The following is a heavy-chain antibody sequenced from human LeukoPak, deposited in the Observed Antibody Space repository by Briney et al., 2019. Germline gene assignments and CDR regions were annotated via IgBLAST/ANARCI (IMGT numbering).Heavy chain of an antibody. D-gene: IGHD6-13*01. V-gene: IGHV4-39*07. Sequence: PSETLSLTCTVSGGSISSSSDYWGWIRQPPGKGLEWIGEIHRSGSTYCNPSLESRLTMSLDKSKNQFSLNLYSVTAADTAVYFCVTGGSSWNEYWGQGTLVTVSS. CDR2: IHRSGST. CDR1: GGSISSSSDY. J-gene: IGHJ4*02. CDR3: VTGGSSWNEY.